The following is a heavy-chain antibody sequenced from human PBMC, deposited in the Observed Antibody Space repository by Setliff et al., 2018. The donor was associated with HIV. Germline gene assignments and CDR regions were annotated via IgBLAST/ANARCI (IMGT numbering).Heavy chain of an antibody. CDR3: ARGHYFKDV. V-gene: IGHV3-23*01. D-gene: IGHD3-22*01. CDR2: ISGSGDIT. J-gene: IGHJ6*02. Sequence: GGSLRLSCAASGFSFRSYAVSWVRQAPGKGLEWVSVISGSGDITYYADSVEGRFTISRDNAKNSLYLQMNSPRAEDTAVYHCARGHYFKDVWGQGTTVTVS. CDR1: GFSFRSYA.